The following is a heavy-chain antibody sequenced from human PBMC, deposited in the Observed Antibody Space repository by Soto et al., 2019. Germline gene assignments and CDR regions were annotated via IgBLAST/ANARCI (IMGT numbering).Heavy chain of an antibody. V-gene: IGHV4-30-2*01. CDR1: GGSISSGGYS. CDR3: ARMSATPLRSYYFDF. D-gene: IGHD2-15*01. J-gene: IGHJ4*02. CDR2: IYHNENT. Sequence: SETLSLTCAVSGGSISSGGYSWSWIRQPPGKGLEWIGEIYHNENTNYNPSLKSQATISLDKSRNKFTLSLSSVTVADTAVYYCARMSATPLRSYYFDFWGQGTLVTVS.